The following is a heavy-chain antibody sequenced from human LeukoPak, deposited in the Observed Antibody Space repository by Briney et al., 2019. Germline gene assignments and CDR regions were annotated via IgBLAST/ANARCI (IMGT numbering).Heavy chain of an antibody. V-gene: IGHV3-23*01. D-gene: IGHD2-2*01. CDR2: ISHTGDTT. J-gene: IGHJ3*02. CDR3: AKDTVVVPAAIGANAFDI. CDR1: GFSFSSFA. Sequence: GSLRLSCAASGFSFSSFAMSWVRQAPGKGLEWVSTISHTGDTTYYADSVKGRFTISRDNSKNTLYLQMNSLRAEDTAVYYCAKDTVVVPAAIGANAFDIWGQGTMVTVSS.